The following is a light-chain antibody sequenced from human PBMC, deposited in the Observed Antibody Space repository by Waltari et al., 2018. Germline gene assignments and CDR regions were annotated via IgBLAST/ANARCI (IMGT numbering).Light chain of an antibody. Sequence: EIVLTQSPATLSVSPGERATLSCRASQSVSSNLAWYQHKPGQPPRLLIYVASTSATGIPASFSGSGYRTEFTLTISSLQSEAFAVYYCQQYNSWPPRYTFGQGTNLESK. CDR1: QSVSSN. CDR2: VAS. CDR3: QQYNSWPPRYT. V-gene: IGKV3-15*01. J-gene: IGKJ2*01.